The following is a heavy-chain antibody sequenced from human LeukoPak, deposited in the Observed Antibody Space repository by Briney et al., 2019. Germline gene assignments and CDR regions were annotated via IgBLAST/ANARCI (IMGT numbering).Heavy chain of an antibody. D-gene: IGHD1-26*01. CDR1: GFTFSSYT. CDR2: ISGRSDSI. Sequence: GGSLRLSCAASGFTFSSYTMSWVRQAPGKGRERVSGISGRSDSIYYADSVEGRFTISRDYSKSTVDLQMNSLRAEDTAVYYCAREKWERHHCGVDVWGQGTTVTVSS. V-gene: IGHV3-23*01. J-gene: IGHJ6*02. CDR3: AREKWERHHCGVDV.